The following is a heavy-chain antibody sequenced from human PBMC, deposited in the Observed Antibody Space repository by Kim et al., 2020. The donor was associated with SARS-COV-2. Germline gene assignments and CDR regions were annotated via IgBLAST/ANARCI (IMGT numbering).Heavy chain of an antibody. CDR3: SRRDTATDPFDY. CDR2: IYPSDSDT. D-gene: IGHD5-18*01. J-gene: IGHJ4*02. Sequence: GESLKISCKGSGYSFTSYWIGWVRQIPGKGLEWMGIIYPSDSDTRYSPSFQGQVTISADKSISTAYLQWSSLKAADTAMYYWSRRDTATDPFDYWGQGTLVTVSS. V-gene: IGHV5-51*01. CDR1: GYSFTSYW.